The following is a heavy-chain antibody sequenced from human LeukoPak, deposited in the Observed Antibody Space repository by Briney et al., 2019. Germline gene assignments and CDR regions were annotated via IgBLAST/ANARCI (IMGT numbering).Heavy chain of an antibody. J-gene: IGHJ4*02. V-gene: IGHV1-2*02. CDR2: INPNSGGT. CDR3: ARDRDSSGWHVADY. Sequence: ASVKVSCKASGGTFSNYAISWVRQAPGQGLEWMGWINPNSGGTNYAQRFQGRVTMTRDTSITTAYMELSRLRSDDTAVYYCARDRDSSGWHVADYWGQGTLVTVSS. D-gene: IGHD6-19*01. CDR1: GGTFSNYA.